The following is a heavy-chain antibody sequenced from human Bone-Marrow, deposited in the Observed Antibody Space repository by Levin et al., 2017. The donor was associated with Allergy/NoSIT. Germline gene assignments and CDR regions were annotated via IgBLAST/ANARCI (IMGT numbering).Heavy chain of an antibody. CDR2: IYKSGST. J-gene: IGHJ3*01. D-gene: IGHD2-2*01. V-gene: IGHV4-39*01. Sequence: SQTLSLTCAVSGGSITRTSFYWGWIRQPPGKGLEWIGTIYKSGSTYYNPSLKSRVIISVDTSKDQFSLKLNSVTAADTAVYYCARHDFRLPAAIPLAFDVWGQGTMVTVSS. CDR3: ARHDFRLPAAIPLAFDV. CDR1: GGSITRTSFY.